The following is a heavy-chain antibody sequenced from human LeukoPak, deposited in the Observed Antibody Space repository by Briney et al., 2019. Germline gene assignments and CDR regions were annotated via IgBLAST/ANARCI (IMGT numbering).Heavy chain of an antibody. Sequence: GGSLRLSCAASGFTVSSNYMSWVRQAPGKGLEWVSVIYSGGSTYYADSVKGRFTISRDNSKNTLYLQMNSLRAEDTAVYYCARYRVPPPPERDWYFDLWGRGTLVTVSS. CDR1: GFTVSSNY. CDR2: IYSGGST. J-gene: IGHJ2*01. V-gene: IGHV3-53*01. CDR3: ARYRVPPPPERDWYFDL. D-gene: IGHD1-26*01.